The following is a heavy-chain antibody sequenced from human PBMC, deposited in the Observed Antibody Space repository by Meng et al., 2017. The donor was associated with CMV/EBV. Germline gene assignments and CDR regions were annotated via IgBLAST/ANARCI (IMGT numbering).Heavy chain of an antibody. V-gene: IGHV4-34*01. CDR1: GGSFSSYY. CDR3: ASQITDIYGDLYYYYYYGMDV. CDR2: INHSGSA. Sequence: SETLSLTCAVYGGSFSSYYWSWIRQPPGKGLEWIGEINHSGSANYNPSLKSRVSISVDTSKNQFSLKLSSVTAADTAVYYCASQITDIYGDLYYYYYYGMDVWGQGTTVTVSS. D-gene: IGHD4-17*01. J-gene: IGHJ6*02.